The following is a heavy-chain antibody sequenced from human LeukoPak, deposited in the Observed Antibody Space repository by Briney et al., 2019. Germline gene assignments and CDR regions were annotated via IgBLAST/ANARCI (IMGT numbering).Heavy chain of an antibody. D-gene: IGHD5-18*01. CDR2: INSSGGKA. Sequence: GGSLRLSCAASGFIFSNYAMSWVRQAPGKGLEWVSGINSSGGKAYYADSVKGRFTISRDNARNSLFLQMNNMRPEDTAVYYCARDLPGGYTCDYWGQGTLVTVSS. CDR3: ARDLPGGYTCDY. J-gene: IGHJ4*02. V-gene: IGHV3-23*01. CDR1: GFIFSNYA.